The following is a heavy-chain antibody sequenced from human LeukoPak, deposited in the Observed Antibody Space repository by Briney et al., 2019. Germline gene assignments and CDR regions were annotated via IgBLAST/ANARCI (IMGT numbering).Heavy chain of an antibody. D-gene: IGHD4-17*01. CDR1: GFSLSTHAVV. V-gene: IGHV2-5*01. J-gene: IGHJ4*02. Sequence: SGPTLVKPTQTLTLTCTFSGFSLSTHAVVVGWVRQPPGKALEWLAFIYGNDDKRYSPSLGSRLTITKDTSKNQVVLTVTDMDYVDTATYYCVHRTSVTAVDHWGQGTLVTVSS. CDR3: VHRTSVTAVDH. CDR2: IYGNDDK.